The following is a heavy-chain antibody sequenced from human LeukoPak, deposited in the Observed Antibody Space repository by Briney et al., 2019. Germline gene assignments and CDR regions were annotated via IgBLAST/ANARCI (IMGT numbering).Heavy chain of an antibody. CDR3: ARERQLGYFDY. CDR2: IYYSGST. J-gene: IGHJ4*02. V-gene: IGHV4-59*01. CDR1: GGSISSYY. D-gene: IGHD6-13*01. Sequence: SETLSLTCTVSGGSISSYYWSWIRQPPGKGLEWIGHIYYSGSTNYNPSLKSRVTISVDTSKNQFSLKLSSVTAADTAVYYCARERQLGYFDYWGQGTLVTVSS.